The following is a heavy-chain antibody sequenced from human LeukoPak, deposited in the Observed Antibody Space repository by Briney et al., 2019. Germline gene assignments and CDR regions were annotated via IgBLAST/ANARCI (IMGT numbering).Heavy chain of an antibody. Sequence: ASVKVSCTASGCTFTNYAINWMRQAPGQGLEWMGWISGYKGNTHYAQKFQGRVSMTTDTSAGTAYMELSSLRSDDTAVYYCARITTGYSDLTRDFDYWGQGTLVTVSS. CDR2: ISGYKGNT. D-gene: IGHD1-26*01. V-gene: IGHV1-18*01. CDR3: ARITTGYSDLTRDFDY. CDR1: GCTFTNYA. J-gene: IGHJ4*02.